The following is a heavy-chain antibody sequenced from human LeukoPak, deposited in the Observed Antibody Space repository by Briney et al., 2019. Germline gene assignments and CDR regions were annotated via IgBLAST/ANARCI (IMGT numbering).Heavy chain of an antibody. V-gene: IGHV1-24*01. CDR3: AVSLTTGGYYGMDV. J-gene: IGHJ6*01. CDR1: GYTLTVLS. Sequence: ASVKVSCKVSGYTLTVLSLHWVRRAPGKGLEGMGRFDPEDGETIYAREFQGRGTMTEDTSTDTAYMELSSLRSEDTAVYFCAVSLTTGGYYGMDVWGQGTTVTVSS. CDR2: FDPEDGET. D-gene: IGHD1-1*01.